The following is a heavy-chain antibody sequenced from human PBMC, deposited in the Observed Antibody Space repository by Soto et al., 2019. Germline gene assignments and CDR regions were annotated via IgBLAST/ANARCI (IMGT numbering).Heavy chain of an antibody. CDR3: ARDTPRDGYNLNY. J-gene: IGHJ4*02. CDR2: INPSGGST. Sequence: ASLKFSCKSSGYTFTSYYMHWVRQAPGQGLEWMGIINPSGGSTSYAQKFQGRVTMTRDTSTSTVYMELSSLRSEDTAVYYCARDTPRDGYNLNYWGQGTLVTVSS. V-gene: IGHV1-46*01. D-gene: IGHD5-12*01. CDR1: GYTFTSYY.